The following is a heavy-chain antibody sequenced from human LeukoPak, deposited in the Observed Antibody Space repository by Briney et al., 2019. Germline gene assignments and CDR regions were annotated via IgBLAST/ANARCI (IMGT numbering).Heavy chain of an antibody. V-gene: IGHV1-18*01. CDR2: ISGHSGGNT. D-gene: IGHD7-27*01. J-gene: IGHJ5*02. CDR1: GYIFSNYG. CDR3: ARDFAWGAGGAPIDDNWLDP. Sequence: GASVKVSCKASGYIFSNYGISWVRQAPGHGLEWMGWISGHSGGNTNYAPKFQDRATMTTDTSTSTAYIELRSLRFDDTALYYCARDFAWGAGGAPIDDNWLDPWGQGTLVGVSS.